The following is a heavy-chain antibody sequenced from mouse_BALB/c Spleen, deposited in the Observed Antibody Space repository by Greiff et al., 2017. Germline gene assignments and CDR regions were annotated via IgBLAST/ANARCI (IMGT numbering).Heavy chain of an antibody. CDR1: GFTFSSFG. CDR3: ARTALLVGYYAMDY. Sequence: EVMLVESGGGLVQPGGSRKLSCAASGFTFSSFGMHWVRQAPEKGLEWVAYISSGSSTIYYADTVKGRFTISRDNPKNTLFLQMTSLRSEDTAMYYCARTALLVGYYAMDYWGQGTSVTVSS. J-gene: IGHJ4*01. D-gene: IGHD1-1*01. V-gene: IGHV5-17*02. CDR2: ISSGSSTI.